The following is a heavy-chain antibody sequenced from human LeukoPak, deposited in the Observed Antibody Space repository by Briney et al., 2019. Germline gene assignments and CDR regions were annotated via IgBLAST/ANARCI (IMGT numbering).Heavy chain of an antibody. CDR1: GGSTGSDY. D-gene: IGHD2-15*01. CDR3: ARLSLHCSGGSCYRGAFDS. V-gene: IGHV4-59*08. CDR2: VYYSGVT. J-gene: IGHJ4*02. Sequence: SETLSLTCSVSGGSTGSDYWSWIRQPPGKGLEWIAYVYYSGVTSYNPSLKSRVAISIDTSKNQFSLNLTSVTAADTAVYYCARLSLHCSGGSCYRGAFDSWGQGTLVTVSS.